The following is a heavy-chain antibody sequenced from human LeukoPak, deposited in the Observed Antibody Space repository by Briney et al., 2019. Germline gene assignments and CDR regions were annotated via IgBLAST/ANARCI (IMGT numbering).Heavy chain of an antibody. J-gene: IGHJ4*02. D-gene: IGHD3-10*01. CDR3: TRDRSYGY. CDR1: GFTFSSYA. V-gene: IGHV3-15*01. Sequence: PGGSLRLSRAASGFTFSSYAMSWVRQAPGKGLEWVGRIKSKTDGGTTDYAAPVKGRFTFSRDDSNNTLYLQMNSLKTEDTALYYCTRDRSYGYWGQGTLVTVSS. CDR2: IKSKTDGGTT.